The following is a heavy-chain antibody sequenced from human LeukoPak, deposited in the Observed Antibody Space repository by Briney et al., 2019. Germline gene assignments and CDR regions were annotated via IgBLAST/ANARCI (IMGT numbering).Heavy chain of an antibody. CDR3: ARDVGEYCSSTNCYASHY. J-gene: IGHJ4*02. D-gene: IGHD2-2*01. CDR1: GYTFTDYY. CDR2: INPNSGGT. Sequence: ASVKVSCKASGYTFTDYYMHWVRQAPGQGLEWMGWINPNSGGTNYTQKFQGGVTMTRDTSITTAYMELSSLRSDDTAVYYCARDVGEYCSSTNCYASHYWGQGTLVTASS. V-gene: IGHV1-2*02.